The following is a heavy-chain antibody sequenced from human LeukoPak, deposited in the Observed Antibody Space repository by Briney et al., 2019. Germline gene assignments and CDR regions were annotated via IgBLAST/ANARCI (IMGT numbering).Heavy chain of an antibody. CDR1: DGSISSYY. CDR3: ARVKSGSFLFDY. J-gene: IGHJ4*02. V-gene: IGHV4-4*07. D-gene: IGHD1-26*01. Sequence: SETLSLTCTVSDGSISSYYWSWIRQPAGKGLEWIGRIYISGSTNYNPSLESRVTLSIDTSKSQFSLKLRFVTAADTAVYYCARVKSGSFLFDYWGQGTLVTVSS. CDR2: IYISGST.